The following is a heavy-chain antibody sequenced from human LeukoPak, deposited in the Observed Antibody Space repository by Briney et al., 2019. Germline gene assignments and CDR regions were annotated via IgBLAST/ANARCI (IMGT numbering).Heavy chain of an antibody. J-gene: IGHJ6*03. Sequence: GESLRLSCEASGFTFSNYVIHWVRQAPGKGLEWLAVISYDGINKYYADSVKGRFTISREQSKTTVDLQMDSLGGADTAVYYCARSPTYYYMDVWGKGTTVTVSS. CDR2: ISYDGINK. CDR1: GFTFSNYV. V-gene: IGHV3-30-3*01. CDR3: ARSPTYYYMDV.